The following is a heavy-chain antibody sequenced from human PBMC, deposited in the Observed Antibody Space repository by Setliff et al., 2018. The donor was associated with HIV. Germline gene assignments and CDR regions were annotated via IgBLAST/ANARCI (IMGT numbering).Heavy chain of an antibody. D-gene: IGHD3-3*01. CDR1: GGSIGTYY. Sequence: LSLTCTVSGGSIGTYYWSWIRQPPGKGLEWIGYGYYGGTTSYNPSLKSRVTISVDTSKNQFSLKLSSVTAADTAVYYCARTSEYDFGLTKYLDYWGQGTLVTVSS. J-gene: IGHJ4*02. CDR2: GYYGGTT. CDR3: ARTSEYDFGLTKYLDY. V-gene: IGHV4-59*08.